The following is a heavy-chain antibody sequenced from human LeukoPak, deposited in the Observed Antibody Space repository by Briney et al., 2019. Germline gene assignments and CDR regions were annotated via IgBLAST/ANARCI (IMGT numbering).Heavy chain of an antibody. V-gene: IGHV3-74*01. D-gene: IGHD1-26*01. J-gene: IGHJ4*02. CDR2: INSDGSST. CDR1: GFTFRSYW. Sequence: GGSLRLSCAASGFTFRSYWMHWVRQAPGKGLVWVSRINSDGSSTSYADSVKGRFTISRDNAKNTLYLQMNSLRAEDTAVYYCASGLVGATFDYWGQGTLVTVSS. CDR3: ASGLVGATFDY.